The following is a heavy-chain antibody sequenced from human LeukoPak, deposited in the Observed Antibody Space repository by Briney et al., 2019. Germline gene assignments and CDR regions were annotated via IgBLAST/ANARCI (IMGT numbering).Heavy chain of an antibody. CDR2: IIPIFGTA. Sequence: GASVKVSCKASGYTFTSYGISWVRQAPGQGLEWMGGIIPIFGTANYAQKFQGRVTITADESTSTAYMELSSLRSEDTAVYYCARGRPGAYDVWGKGTTVTVSS. J-gene: IGHJ6*04. CDR1: GYTFTSYG. V-gene: IGHV1-69*13. CDR3: ARGRPGAYDV. D-gene: IGHD2-21*01.